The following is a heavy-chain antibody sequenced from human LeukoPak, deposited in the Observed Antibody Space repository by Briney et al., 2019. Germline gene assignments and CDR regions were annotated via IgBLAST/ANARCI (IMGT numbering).Heavy chain of an antibody. CDR3: GKDSCPDGAWSHDY. V-gene: IGHV3-23*01. D-gene: IGHD4/OR15-4a*01. J-gene: IGHJ4*02. Sequence: GGSLRLSCTASGYTFRTYSMTWVRQAPGKGLEWVSGIYGDGRDKFYADSVKGRFTISRDNSGNTMYLQMTSLRAEDTAIYYCGKDSCPDGAWSHDYWGQGTLVIVSS. CDR1: GYTFRTYS. CDR2: IYGDGRDK.